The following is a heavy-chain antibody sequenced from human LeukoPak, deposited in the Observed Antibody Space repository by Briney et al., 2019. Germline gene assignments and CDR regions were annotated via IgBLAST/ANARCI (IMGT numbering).Heavy chain of an antibody. CDR2: IIPILGTA. Sequence: SVKVSCKASGGTFSSYAISWVRQAPGQGLEWMGRIIPILGTANYAQKFQGRVTITTDESTSTAYMELSSLRSEDTAVYYCARSYGGNGDIYFDYWGQGTLVTVSS. D-gene: IGHD4/OR15-4a*01. J-gene: IGHJ4*02. CDR1: GGTFSSYA. CDR3: ARSYGGNGDIYFDY. V-gene: IGHV1-69*05.